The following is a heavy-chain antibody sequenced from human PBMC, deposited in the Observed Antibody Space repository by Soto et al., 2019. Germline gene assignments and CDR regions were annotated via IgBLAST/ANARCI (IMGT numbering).Heavy chain of an antibody. Sequence: ESGGGVVQPGRSLRLSCAASGFTFSSFTMHWVRQAPGKGLEWVALISYDGINKYYADSVKGRFTISRDNSKNTLYLQMNSLRAEDTAVYYCARDSGSGNAFDIWGQGTMVSVSS. D-gene: IGHD2-15*01. CDR2: ISYDGINK. CDR3: ARDSGSGNAFDI. J-gene: IGHJ3*02. V-gene: IGHV3-30-3*01. CDR1: GFTFSSFT.